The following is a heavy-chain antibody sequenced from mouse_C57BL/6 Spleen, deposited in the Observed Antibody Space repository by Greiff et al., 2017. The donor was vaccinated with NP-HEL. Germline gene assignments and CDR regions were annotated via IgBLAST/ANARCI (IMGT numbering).Heavy chain of an antibody. J-gene: IGHJ1*03. V-gene: IGHV1-22*01. CDR1: GYTFTDYN. CDR3: ARRSFITTVVATRWYFDV. D-gene: IGHD1-1*01. Sequence: VQLQQSGPELVKPGASVKMSCKASGYTFTDYNMHWVKQSHGKSLEWIGYINPNNGGTSYNQKFKGKATLTVNKSSSTAYMELRSLTSEDSAVYYCARRSFITTVVATRWYFDVWGTGTTLTVSS. CDR2: INPNNGGT.